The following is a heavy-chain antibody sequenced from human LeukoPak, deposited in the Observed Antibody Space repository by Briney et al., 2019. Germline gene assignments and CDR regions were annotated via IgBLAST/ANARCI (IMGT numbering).Heavy chain of an antibody. D-gene: IGHD3-22*01. J-gene: IGHJ4*02. CDR3: AADSSGPYDY. CDR1: GFTFSRYG. V-gene: IGHV3-33*01. CDR2: IWYDGSNK. Sequence: PGRSLRLSCAASGFTFSRYGMHWVRQAPGKGLEWVAVIWYDGSNKYYADSVKGRFTISRDNSKNTLYLQMNSLRAEDTAVYYCAADSSGPYDYWGQGTLVTVSS.